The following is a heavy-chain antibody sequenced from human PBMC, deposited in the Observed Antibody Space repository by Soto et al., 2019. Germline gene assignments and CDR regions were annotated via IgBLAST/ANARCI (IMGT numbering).Heavy chain of an antibody. CDR2: INHSGST. CDR3: ARGLLSLPIDY. CDR1: GGSFSGYY. V-gene: IGHV4-34*01. J-gene: IGHJ4*02. Sequence: QVQLQQWGAGLLKPSETLSLTCAVYGGSFSGYYWSWIRQPPGKGLEWIGEINHSGSTNYNPSLKRRVTISVDTSKNQFSLKLSSVTAADTAVYYCARGLLSLPIDYWGQGTLVTVSS. D-gene: IGHD3-10*01.